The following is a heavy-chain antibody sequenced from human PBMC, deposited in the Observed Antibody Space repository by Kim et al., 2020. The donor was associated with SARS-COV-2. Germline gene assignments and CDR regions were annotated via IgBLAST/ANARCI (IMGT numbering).Heavy chain of an antibody. CDR3: ARGFDY. Sequence: YYSGSTSYTPSAKSRVPISVDRSKDQFTLKLSSVTAGDTAVYYWARGFDYWGQGTLVTVSS. CDR2: YYSGST. J-gene: IGHJ4*02. V-gene: IGHV4-59*09.